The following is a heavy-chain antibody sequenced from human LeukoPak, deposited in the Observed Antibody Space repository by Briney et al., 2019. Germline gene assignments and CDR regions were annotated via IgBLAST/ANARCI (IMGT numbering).Heavy chain of an antibody. J-gene: IGHJ4*02. Sequence: PSETLSLTCTVSGGSVSSSDYYWGWIRQPPGGGLEWIGSLYYGGSTYCNPSLKSRVTISVYTSKNQFSLRLSSVTATDTAVYYCARTPWSLDPPLYYFDYWGQGTLVTVSS. CDR1: GGSVSSSDYY. D-gene: IGHD1-1*01. V-gene: IGHV4-39*01. CDR2: LYYGGST. CDR3: ARTPWSLDPPLYYFDY.